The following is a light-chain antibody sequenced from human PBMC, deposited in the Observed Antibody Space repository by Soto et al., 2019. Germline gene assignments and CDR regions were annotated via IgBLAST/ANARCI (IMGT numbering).Light chain of an antibody. Sequence: QSVLTQPPSVSGAPGQRVAISCTGSSSNIGAGYDLHWYQHLPGTAPKLLIYDDNNRPSGVPDRFSGSRSGTSASLAITGLQAEDEADYYCCSYTVSGTYVFGTGTKVTVL. CDR1: SSNIGAGYD. V-gene: IGLV1-40*01. J-gene: IGLJ1*01. CDR2: DDN. CDR3: CSYTVSGTYV.